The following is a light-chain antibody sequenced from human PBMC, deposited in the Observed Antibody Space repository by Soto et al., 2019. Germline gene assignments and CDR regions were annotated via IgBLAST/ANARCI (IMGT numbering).Light chain of an antibody. V-gene: IGKV3-20*01. J-gene: IGKJ1*01. CDR1: QSVSSTY. CDR2: AAS. CDR3: QQYSSSSWT. Sequence: EIVLTQSPGTLSSSPGERATLSCRASQSVSSTYLAWYQQKPGQTPRLLISAASNRATGIPDRFSGSGSGTDFALTISRLEPEDFAVYYCQQYSSSSWTFGQGTRVEI.